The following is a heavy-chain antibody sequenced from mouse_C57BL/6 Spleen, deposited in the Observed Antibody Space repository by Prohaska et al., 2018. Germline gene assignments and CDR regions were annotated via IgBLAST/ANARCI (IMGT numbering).Heavy chain of an antibody. Sequence: EVQLLETGGGLVQPGGSRGLSCEGSGFTFSGFWMSWVRQTPGKTLDWIGDINSDGSAINYAPSIKDRFTIFRDNDKSTLYLQMSNVRSEDTATYFCMRYGCYWYFDVWGTGTTVTVSS. V-gene: IGHV11-2*01. CDR3: MRYGCYWYFDV. CDR1: GFTFSGFW. CDR2: INSDGSAI. J-gene: IGHJ1*03.